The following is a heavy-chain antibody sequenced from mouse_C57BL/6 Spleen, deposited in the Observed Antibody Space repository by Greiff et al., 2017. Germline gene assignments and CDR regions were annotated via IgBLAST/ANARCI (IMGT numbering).Heavy chain of an antibody. Sequence: VQLKESGPGLVKPSQSLSLTCSVTGYSITSGYYWNWIRQFPGNKLEWMGYISYDGSNNYNPSLKNRISITRDTSKNQFFLKLNSVTTEDTATYYCAREGGWGQGTLVTVSA. V-gene: IGHV3-6*01. CDR2: ISYDGSN. D-gene: IGHD1-1*02. CDR3: AREGG. CDR1: GYSITSGYY. J-gene: IGHJ3*01.